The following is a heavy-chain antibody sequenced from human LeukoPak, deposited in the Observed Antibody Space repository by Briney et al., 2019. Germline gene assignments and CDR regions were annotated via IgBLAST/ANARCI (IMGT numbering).Heavy chain of an antibody. D-gene: IGHD6-19*01. CDR1: GFTFSTYA. Sequence: GGSLRLSCAGSGFTFSTYAMSWVRQAPGKGLEWVSAINNNGESTYYTDSVKGRFTISRDNAKNSLHLQMNSLRAEDTAVYYCARGTVAGKAPYWGQGTLVTVSS. CDR3: ARGTVAGKAPY. CDR2: INNNGEST. V-gene: IGHV3-23*01. J-gene: IGHJ4*02.